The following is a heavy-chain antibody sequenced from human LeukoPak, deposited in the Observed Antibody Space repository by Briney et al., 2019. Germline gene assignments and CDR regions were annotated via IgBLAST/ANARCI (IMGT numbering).Heavy chain of an antibody. J-gene: IGHJ5*02. CDR1: GYSISSGYY. V-gene: IGHV4-38-2*01. D-gene: IGHD3-3*01. CDR2: IYHSGST. CDR3: ARRYGFWSGYGNWFDP. Sequence: PSETLSLTCAVSGYSISSGYYWGWIRQPPGKGLEWIGSIYHSGSTYYNPSLKSRVTISVDTSKSQFSLKLSSVTAADTAVYYCARRYGFWSGYGNWFDPWGQGTLVTVSS.